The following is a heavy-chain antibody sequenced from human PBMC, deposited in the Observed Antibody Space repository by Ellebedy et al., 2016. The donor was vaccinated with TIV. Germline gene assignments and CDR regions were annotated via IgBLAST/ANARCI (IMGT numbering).Heavy chain of an antibody. CDR1: GYTLTELS. CDR2: FDPEDGET. Sequence: AASVKVSCKVSGYTLTELSMHWVRQAPGKGLEWLGVFDPEDGETIYAQKFQGRGIMTEETSTDTAYMELSSLRSEDTAVYYFATLAYGSSGYYFWFDPWGQGTLVTVSS. J-gene: IGHJ5*02. V-gene: IGHV1-24*01. CDR3: ATLAYGSSGYYFWFDP. D-gene: IGHD3-22*01.